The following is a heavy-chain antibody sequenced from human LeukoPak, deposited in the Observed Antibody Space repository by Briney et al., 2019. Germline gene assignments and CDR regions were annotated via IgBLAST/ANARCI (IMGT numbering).Heavy chain of an antibody. Sequence: GGSLRLSCAASGFTFDDYAMHWVRQVPGKGLEWVSGISWNSGSIGYADSVKGRFTISRDNAKNSLYLQMNSLRAEDTALYYCAKDVGRDGYNFEVDYWGQGTLVTVSS. CDR1: GFTFDDYA. CDR3: AKDVGRDGYNFEVDY. D-gene: IGHD5-24*01. V-gene: IGHV3-9*01. J-gene: IGHJ4*02. CDR2: ISWNSGSI.